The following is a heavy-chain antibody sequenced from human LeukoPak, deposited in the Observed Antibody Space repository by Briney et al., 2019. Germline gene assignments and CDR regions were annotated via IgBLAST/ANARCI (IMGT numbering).Heavy chain of an antibody. D-gene: IGHD6-13*01. V-gene: IGHV4-39*01. CDR2: IYYSGST. J-gene: IGHJ5*02. CDR1: GGSISSSSYY. Sequence: PSETLSLTCTVSGGSISSSSYYWGWIRRPPGTGLEWIGSIYYSGSTYYNPSLKSRVTISVDTSKNQFSLKLSSVTAADTAVYYCARHAPSIAAAGPHEGPLNWFDPWGQGTLVTVSS. CDR3: ARHAPSIAAAGPHEGPLNWFDP.